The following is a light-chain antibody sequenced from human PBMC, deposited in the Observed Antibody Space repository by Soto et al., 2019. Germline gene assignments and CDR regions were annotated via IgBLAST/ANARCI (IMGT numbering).Light chain of an antibody. CDR3: QQSYSTTWT. CDR1: QSISRF. V-gene: IGKV1-39*01. CDR2: AAS. Sequence: DIQMTQSPSSLSASVGDRVTITCRASQSISRFLHWYQQKPGKAPKVLIYAASSLQSGVPSRFSGSGSETDFTLTISSLQPEDFATYSCQQSYSTTWTFGQGTKVDIK. J-gene: IGKJ1*01.